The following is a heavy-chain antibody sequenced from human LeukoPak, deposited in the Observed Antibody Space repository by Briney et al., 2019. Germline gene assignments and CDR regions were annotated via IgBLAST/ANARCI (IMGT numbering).Heavy chain of an antibody. V-gene: IGHV4-39*07. CDR1: GGSISSSSYY. Sequence: SETLSLTCTVSGGSISSSSYYWGWIRQPPGKGLEWIGSIYYSGSTYYNPSLKSRVTISVDTSKNQFSLKLSSVTAADTAVYYCARDRHYYDSSGYWVDAFDIWGQGTMVTVSS. D-gene: IGHD3-22*01. J-gene: IGHJ3*02. CDR3: ARDRHYYDSSGYWVDAFDI. CDR2: IYYSGST.